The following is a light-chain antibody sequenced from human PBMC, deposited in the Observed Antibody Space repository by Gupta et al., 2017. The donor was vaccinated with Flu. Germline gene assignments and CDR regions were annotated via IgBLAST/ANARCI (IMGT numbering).Light chain of an antibody. Sequence: EIVVTQSALSLAVTPGEQASISCRSSQSLLPSSGYNYLDGYLQKPGQSPQLLIYLGSNRASGVPDRFSGSGSGTDFTLKISRVEAEDVGVYYCMQAVKSPLTFGGGTKVEIK. CDR3: MQAVKSPLT. V-gene: IGKV2-28*01. CDR1: QSLLPSSGYNY. CDR2: LGS. J-gene: IGKJ4*01.